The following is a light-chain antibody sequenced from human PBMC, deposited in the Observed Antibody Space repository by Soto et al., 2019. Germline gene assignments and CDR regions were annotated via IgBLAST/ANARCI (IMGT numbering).Light chain of an antibody. CDR3: QQYGSSGT. J-gene: IGKJ1*01. V-gene: IGKV1-5*01. Sequence: DIQMTQSPSTLSSSVGDRVTITCRASQSISTRLAWYQQKPGKAPKLLIYDASSLEGGVPSRFSGSASGTDFTLTISRLEPEDFAVYYCQQYGSSGTFGQGTKVDI. CDR2: DAS. CDR1: QSISTR.